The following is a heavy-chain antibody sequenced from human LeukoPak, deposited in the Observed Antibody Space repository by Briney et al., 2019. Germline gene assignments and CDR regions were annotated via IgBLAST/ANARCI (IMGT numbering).Heavy chain of an antibody. CDR2: IIPIFGTA. CDR3: ARASRDIVVVPAANYYFDY. V-gene: IGHV1-69*13. Sequence: ASVKVSCKASGGTFSSFAISWVRQAPGQGLEWMGGIIPIFGTANYAQKFQGRVTITADESTSTAYMELSSLRSEDTAVYYCARASRDIVVVPAANYYFDYWGQGTLVTVSS. CDR1: GGTFSSFA. J-gene: IGHJ4*02. D-gene: IGHD2-2*01.